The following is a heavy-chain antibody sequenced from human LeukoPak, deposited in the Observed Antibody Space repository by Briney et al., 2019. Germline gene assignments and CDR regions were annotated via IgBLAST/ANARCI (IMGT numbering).Heavy chain of an antibody. CDR2: IGDSGART. D-gene: IGHD6-25*01. CDR3: ASDYFLDY. CDR1: GFTFSSYA. J-gene: IGHJ4*02. Sequence: LRLSCAASGFTFSSYAMTWVRQAPGKGLEWVSTIGDSGARTNYADSAKGRFTISRDNSMNTLYLQMNSLRADDTAVYYCASDYFLDYWGQGTLVTVSS. V-gene: IGHV3-23*01.